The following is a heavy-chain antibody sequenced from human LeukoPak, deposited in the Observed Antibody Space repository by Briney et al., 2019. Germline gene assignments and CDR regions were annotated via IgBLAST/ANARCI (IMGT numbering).Heavy chain of an antibody. V-gene: IGHV3-21*01. CDR1: GNTFNSYS. D-gene: IGHD2-2*01. Sequence: GGSLRLSGAASGNTFNSYSLNWIRQAPGKGLEWVSSISSSSSYIYYADSVRGRFTISRDNAKNSLYLQMNSLRAEDTAVYYCARSLDTYCTSTSCYPTMVFWGQGTLVTVSS. J-gene: IGHJ4*02. CDR3: ARSLDTYCTSTSCYPTMVF. CDR2: ISSSSSYI.